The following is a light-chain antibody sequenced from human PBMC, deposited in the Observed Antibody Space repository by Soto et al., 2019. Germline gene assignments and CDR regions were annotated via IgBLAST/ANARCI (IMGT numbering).Light chain of an antibody. J-gene: IGLJ2*01. CDR1: SSNIGSNS. CDR3: GTWDSSLSVVV. Sequence: QSVLTQPPSVSAAPGQKVTISCSGGSSNIGSNSVSWYQQLPGTAPKLLIYDNNKRPSGIPDRFSGSKSGTSATLGITGLQTGDEADYYCGTWDSSLSVVVIGGGTKVTVL. V-gene: IGLV1-51*01. CDR2: DNN.